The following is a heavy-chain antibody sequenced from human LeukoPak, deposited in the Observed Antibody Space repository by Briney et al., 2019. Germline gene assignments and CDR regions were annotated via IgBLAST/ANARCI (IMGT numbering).Heavy chain of an antibody. V-gene: IGHV3-23*01. J-gene: IGHJ3*02. CDR2: ISGSGGST. CDR1: GFTFSSYA. CDR3: AKGTGVRGALGAFDI. Sequence: GGSLRLSCAASGFTFSSYAMSWVRQAPGKGLELVSAISGSGGSTYYADSVKGRFTNSRDNSKNTLYLQMNSLSAEDTAVYYCAKGTGVRGALGAFDIWGQGTMVTVSS. D-gene: IGHD3-10*01.